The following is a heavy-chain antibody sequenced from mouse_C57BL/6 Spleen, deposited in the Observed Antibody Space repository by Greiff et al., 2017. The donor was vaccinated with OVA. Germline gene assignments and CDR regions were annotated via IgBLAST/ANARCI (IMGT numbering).Heavy chain of an antibody. Sequence: VQRVESGPELVKPGASVKLSCKASGYTFTSYDINWVKQRPGQGLEWIGWIYPRDGSTKYNEKFKGKATLTVDTSSSTAYMELNSLTSEDSAVYCGASPYGSSYVGAMDYWGQGTSVTVSS. D-gene: IGHD1-1*01. CDR3: ASPYGSSYVGAMDY. CDR1: GYTFTSYD. CDR2: IYPRDGST. J-gene: IGHJ4*01. V-gene: IGHV1-85*01.